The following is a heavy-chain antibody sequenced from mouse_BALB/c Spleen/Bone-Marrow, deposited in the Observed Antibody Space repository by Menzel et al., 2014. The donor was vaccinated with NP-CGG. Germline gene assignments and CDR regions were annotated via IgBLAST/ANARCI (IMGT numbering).Heavy chain of an antibody. J-gene: IGHJ4*01. CDR1: GFTLTDYY. V-gene: IGHV7-3*02. Sequence: EVQGVESGGGLVQPGGSLRLSCTTSGFTLTDYYMSWVRQPPGKALEWLAFIRNKAYGYTTEYSASVRGRFTISRDNSQSILYLQMNTLRAEDSATYYCARFPMDYWDQAASVTVSS. CDR3: ARFPMDY. CDR2: IRNKAYGYTT.